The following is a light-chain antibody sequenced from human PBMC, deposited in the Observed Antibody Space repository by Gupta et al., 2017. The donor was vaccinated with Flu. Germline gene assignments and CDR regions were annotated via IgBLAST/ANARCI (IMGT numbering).Light chain of an antibody. CDR2: KAS. CDR1: QSISSW. J-gene: IGKJ2*01. V-gene: IGKV1-5*03. CDR3: QQYKSYAYT. Sequence: PSTLSASVGHRVTITCRSSQSISSWLAWYQQKPGKAPKLLIYKASSLESGVPSRFSGSGSGTECTLTISSLQPDDFATYYCQQYKSYAYTFGQGTKLEIK.